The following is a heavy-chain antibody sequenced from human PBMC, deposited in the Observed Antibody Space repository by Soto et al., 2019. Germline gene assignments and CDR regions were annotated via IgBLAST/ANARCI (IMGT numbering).Heavy chain of an antibody. CDR1: GGSMSSGHYY. D-gene: IGHD3-9*01. V-gene: IGHV4-31*03. CDR3: ARGIYDVLTGYYPAVSDM. Sequence: SETLSLTCTVSGGSMSSGHYYWTWIRQHPEKGLEWIGYIFYSGSTQYNPSLRSRLTISIDTSETHFSLRLSSVTAADTAVYYCARGIYDVLTGYYPAVSDMRGQGTPVTVSS. CDR2: IFYSGST. J-gene: IGHJ4*03.